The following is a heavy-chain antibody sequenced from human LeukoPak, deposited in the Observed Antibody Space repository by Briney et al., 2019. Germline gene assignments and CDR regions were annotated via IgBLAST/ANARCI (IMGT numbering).Heavy chain of an antibody. CDR3: AKDRGIAVAGPLDY. Sequence: GGSLRLSCAASGFTFSSYGMHWVRQAPGKGLEWVAVISYDGSNKYYADSVKGRLTISRDNSKNTLYLQMNSLRGEDTAVYYCAKDRGIAVAGPLDYWGQGTLVTVSS. V-gene: IGHV3-30*18. CDR1: GFTFSSYG. D-gene: IGHD6-19*01. J-gene: IGHJ4*02. CDR2: ISYDGSNK.